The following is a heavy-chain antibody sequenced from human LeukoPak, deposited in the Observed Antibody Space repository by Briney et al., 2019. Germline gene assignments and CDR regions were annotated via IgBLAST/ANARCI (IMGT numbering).Heavy chain of an antibody. CDR2: IIPIFGTA. CDR3: ARDEAWAPGVERGPEWWFDP. J-gene: IGHJ5*02. CDR1: GGTFSSYA. D-gene: IGHD3-3*01. Sequence: ASVKVSCKASGGTFSSYAISWVRQAPGQGLEWMGGIIPIFGTANYAQKFQGRVTITTDESTSTAYMELSSLRSEDTAVYYSARDEAWAPGVERGPEWWFDPWGQGTLVTVSS. V-gene: IGHV1-69*05.